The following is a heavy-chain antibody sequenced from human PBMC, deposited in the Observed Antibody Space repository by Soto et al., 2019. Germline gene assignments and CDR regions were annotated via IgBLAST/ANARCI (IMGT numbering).Heavy chain of an antibody. Sequence: ASVKVSCKASGYTFTSYYMHWVRQAPGQGLEWMGRINPSGGSTDNAQKFQGRVTMTRDTSTSTVYMELSSLRSEDTAVYYCTWGYDILTGHESSYFDYWGQGTLVTVSS. V-gene: IGHV1-46*01. D-gene: IGHD3-9*01. CDR1: GYTFTSYY. J-gene: IGHJ4*02. CDR2: INPSGGST. CDR3: TWGYDILTGHESSYFDY.